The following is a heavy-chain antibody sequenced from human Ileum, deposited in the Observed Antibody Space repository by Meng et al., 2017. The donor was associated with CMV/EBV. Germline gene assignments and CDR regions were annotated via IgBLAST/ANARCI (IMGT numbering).Heavy chain of an antibody. CDR2: LYWDDDT. J-gene: IGHJ4*02. Sequence: ITLKSFGPTLVQPPQTLTLTCTFSGFSFSTSKAGVGWIRLPPGKALEWLALLYWDDDTRYNPSLKTRLTITKDTSKNQVILTMTKMDPADTATYFCVHRSYSGQDDYWGQGALVTVSS. CDR3: VHRSYSGQDDY. D-gene: IGHD5-12*01. V-gene: IGHV2-5*02. CDR1: GFSFSTSKAG.